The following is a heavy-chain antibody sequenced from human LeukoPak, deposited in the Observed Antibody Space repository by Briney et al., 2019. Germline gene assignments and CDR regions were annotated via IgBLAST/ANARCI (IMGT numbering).Heavy chain of an antibody. CDR3: ARKAQYNGHYPLDY. CDR2: TSDRGDYT. Sequence: GGSLRLSCAASGFIFSRYDMSWVRQAPGKGLEWVSGTSDRGDYTYYADSVKGRFTISRDSSKNTLFLQMNSLRAEDTALYFCARKAQYNGHYPLDYWGQGTLVTVSS. J-gene: IGHJ4*02. D-gene: IGHD1-7*01. V-gene: IGHV3-23*01. CDR1: GFIFSRYD.